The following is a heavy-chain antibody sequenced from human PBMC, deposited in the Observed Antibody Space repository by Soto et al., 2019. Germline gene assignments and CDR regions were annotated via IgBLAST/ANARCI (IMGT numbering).Heavy chain of an antibody. J-gene: IGHJ1*01. CDR2: IYYSGST. V-gene: IGHV4-39*01. CDR3: ARHSHTGPKYFQH. CDR1: GGSISSSSYY. Sequence: PSETLSLTCTVSGGSISSSSYYWGWIRQPPGKGLEWIGSIYYSGSTYYNPSLKSRVTISVDTSKNQFSLKLSSVTAADTAVYYCARHSHTGPKYFQHWGQGTLVTVS.